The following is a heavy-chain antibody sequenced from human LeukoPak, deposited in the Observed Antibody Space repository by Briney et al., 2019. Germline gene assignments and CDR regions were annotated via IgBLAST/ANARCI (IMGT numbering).Heavy chain of an antibody. CDR3: ASGLSKWIDY. CDR1: GGSISSYY. CDR2: IYYSGST. V-gene: IGHV4-59*01. J-gene: IGHJ4*02. Sequence: SSETLSLTCTVSGGSISSYYWSWIRQPPGKGLEWIGYIYYSGSTNYNPSLKSRVTISVDTSKNQFSLKLSSVTAADTAVYYCASGLSKWIDYWGQGTLVTVSP. D-gene: IGHD1-26*01.